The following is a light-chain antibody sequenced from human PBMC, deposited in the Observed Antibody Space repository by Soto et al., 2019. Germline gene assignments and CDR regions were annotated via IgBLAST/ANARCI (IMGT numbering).Light chain of an antibody. CDR1: SSNTGAGYD. J-gene: IGLJ3*02. CDR3: QSYDRVLSVWV. V-gene: IGLV1-40*01. CDR2: ANN. Sequence: QSVLTQPPSVSGAPGQRVTISCTGSSSNTGAGYDVHWYQQLPGTVPKLLIYANNNRPSGVPDRFSGSKSGTSASLAITGLQAEDEADYYCQSYDRVLSVWVFDGGTKVTVL.